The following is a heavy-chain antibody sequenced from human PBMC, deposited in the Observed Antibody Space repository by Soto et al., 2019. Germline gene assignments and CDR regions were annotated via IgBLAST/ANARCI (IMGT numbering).Heavy chain of an antibody. CDR1: GGSFSGYY. V-gene: IGHV4-34*01. CDR2: INHSGST. J-gene: IGHJ4*02. Sequence: SETLSLTCAVYGGSFSGYYWSWIRQPPGKGLEWIGEINHSGSTNCNPSLKSRVTISVDTSKNQFSLKLSSVTAADTAVYYCARGGNAGAAATNLWYFDYWGQGTLVTVSS. D-gene: IGHD2-15*01. CDR3: ARGGNAGAAATNLWYFDY.